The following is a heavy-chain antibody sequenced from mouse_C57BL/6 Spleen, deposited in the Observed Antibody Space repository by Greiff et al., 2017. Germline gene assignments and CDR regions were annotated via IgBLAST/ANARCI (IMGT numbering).Heavy chain of an antibody. V-gene: IGHV1-50*01. CDR2: IDPSDSYT. CDR3: AARGALLRAMDY. D-gene: IGHD3-1*01. CDR1: GYTFTSYW. Sequence: QVQLQQPGAELVKPGASVKLSCKASGYTFTSYWMQWVKQRPGQGLEWIGEIDPSDSYTNYNQKFKGKATLTVDTSSSTAYMQLSSLTSEDSAVYYCAARGALLRAMDYWGQGTSVTVSS. J-gene: IGHJ4*01.